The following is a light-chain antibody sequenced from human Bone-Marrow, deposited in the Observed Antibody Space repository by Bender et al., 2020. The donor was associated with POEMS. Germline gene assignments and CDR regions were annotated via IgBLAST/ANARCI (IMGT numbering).Light chain of an antibody. Sequence: QSVLAKPPSLSEAPGQRVTISCSGSTSNIGSNTVDWYQQFPGTAPKLLIFTDDQRPSGVPDRFSASKSGTSASLASSGLQSEDEAGYYCATWDDSLHGVVFGGGTQVTVI. CDR2: TDD. J-gene: IGLJ2*01. CDR3: ATWDDSLHGVV. V-gene: IGLV1-44*01. CDR1: TSNIGSNT.